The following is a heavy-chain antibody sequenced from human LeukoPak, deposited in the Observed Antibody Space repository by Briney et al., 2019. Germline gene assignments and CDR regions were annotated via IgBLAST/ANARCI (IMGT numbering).Heavy chain of an antibody. D-gene: IGHD3-22*01. V-gene: IGHV1-18*01. Sequence: GASVKVSCKASGYTFTSYGISWVRQAPGQGLEWLGWINAYNRNTDSSHKLQDRLTMTIDTSTTTAYMELRNLTSDDTAVYYCARGHYDTSGYDINIYPFDLWGQGSLVTVSS. J-gene: IGHJ4*02. CDR3: ARGHYDTSGYDINIYPFDL. CDR2: INAYNRNT. CDR1: GYTFTSYG.